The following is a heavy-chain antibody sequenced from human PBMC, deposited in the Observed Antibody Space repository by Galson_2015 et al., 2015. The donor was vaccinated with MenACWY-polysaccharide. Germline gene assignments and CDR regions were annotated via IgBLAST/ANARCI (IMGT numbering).Heavy chain of an antibody. V-gene: IGHV1-46*01. CDR3: ARVRPLSGSRRKFDAFDI. CDR2: INPSGGST. Sequence: SVKVSCKASGYTFTSYYMHWVRQAPGQGLEWMGIINPSGGSTSYAQKFRGRVTMTRDTSTSTVYMELSSLRSEDTAVYYCARVRPLSGSRRKFDAFDIWGQGTMVTVSS. J-gene: IGHJ3*02. CDR1: GYTFTSYY. D-gene: IGHD1-26*01.